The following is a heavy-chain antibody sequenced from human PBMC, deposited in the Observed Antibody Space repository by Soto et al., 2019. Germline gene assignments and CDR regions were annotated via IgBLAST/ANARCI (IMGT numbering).Heavy chain of an antibody. CDR1: GGTFSSYA. CDR3: ARGYITGTILYYYSGMDV. CDR2: IIPIFGTA. J-gene: IGHJ6*02. V-gene: IGHV1-69*13. Sequence: SVKVSCKASGGTFSSYAISWVRQAPGQGLEWMGGIIPIFGTANYAQKFQGRVTITADESTSTAYMELSSLRSEDTAVYYCARGYITGTILYYYSGMDVWGQGTTVTVSS. D-gene: IGHD1-7*01.